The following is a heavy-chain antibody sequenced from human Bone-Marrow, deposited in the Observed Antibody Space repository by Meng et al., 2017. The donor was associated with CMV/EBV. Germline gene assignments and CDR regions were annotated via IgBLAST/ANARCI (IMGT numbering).Heavy chain of an antibody. CDR1: GFTFDDYG. J-gene: IGHJ4*02. D-gene: IGHD3-10*01. CDR2: INWNGGST. V-gene: IGHV3-20*04. CDR3: ARVGGSGSFDY. Sequence: GESLKISCAASGFTFDDYGMSWVRQAPGKGLEWVSGINWNGGSTGYADSVKGRFTISRDNAKNSLYLQMNSLRVEDTAVYYCARVGGSGSFDYWGQGTLVTVSS.